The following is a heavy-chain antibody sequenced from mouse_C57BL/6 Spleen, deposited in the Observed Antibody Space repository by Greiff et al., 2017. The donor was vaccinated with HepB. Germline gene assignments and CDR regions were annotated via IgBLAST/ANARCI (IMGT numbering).Heavy chain of an antibody. V-gene: IGHV1-81*01. CDR2: IYPRSGNT. CDR3: AREEGIYYGNLYAMDY. D-gene: IGHD2-1*01. Sequence: QVQLQQSGAELARPGASVKLSCKASGYTFTSYGISWVKQRTGQGLEWIGEIYPRSGNTYYNEKFKGKATLTADKSSSTAYMELRSLTSEDSAVYFCAREEGIYYGNLYAMDYWGQGTSVTVSS. CDR1: GYTFTSYG. J-gene: IGHJ4*01.